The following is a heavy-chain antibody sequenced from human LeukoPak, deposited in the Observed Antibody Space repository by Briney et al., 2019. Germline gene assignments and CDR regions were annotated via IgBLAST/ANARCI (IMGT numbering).Heavy chain of an antibody. V-gene: IGHV3-11*01. Sequence: GGSLRLSCAASGFTFSDYYMSWIRQAPGKGLEWVSYISSSGSTIYYADSVKGRFTISRDNAKNSLYLQMNSLRAEDTAVYYCARDWCSSTSCYRGTYWYFDLWGRGTLVTVSS. J-gene: IGHJ2*01. D-gene: IGHD2-2*01. CDR2: ISSSGSTI. CDR3: ARDWCSSTSCYRGTYWYFDL. CDR1: GFTFSDYY.